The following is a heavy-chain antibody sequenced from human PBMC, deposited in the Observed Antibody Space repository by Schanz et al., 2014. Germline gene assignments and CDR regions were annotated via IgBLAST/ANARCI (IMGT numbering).Heavy chain of an antibody. CDR2: INGYNGHT. J-gene: IGHJ4*02. CDR1: GYTFSSYG. Sequence: QVQLVQSGAEVKKPGASVKVSCKASGYTFSSYGITWVRQAPGQGLEWMGWINGYNGHTLYAQKVQGRVTMTADTSTSTAYMDLRSLRSDDTAVYYCARDQSPYTNSSDVRYFDYWGQGSLVAVSS. D-gene: IGHD6-6*01. V-gene: IGHV1-18*01. CDR3: ARDQSPYTNSSDVRYFDY.